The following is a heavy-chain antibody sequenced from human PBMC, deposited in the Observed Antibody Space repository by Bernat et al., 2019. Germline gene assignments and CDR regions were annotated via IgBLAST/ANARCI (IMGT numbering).Heavy chain of an antibody. J-gene: IGHJ2*01. V-gene: IGHV5-10-1*03. D-gene: IGHD3-3*02. Sequence: EVQLVQSGAEVKKPGESLRISCQGSGYTFSTYWITWVRQVPGKGLEWMGRIDPSDSYTNYNPSFQGHVTISADRSISAAFLQWSSLKASDTAIYYCARHRTTVSSIYRHFDLWGRGTLVTVSS. CDR1: GYTFSTYW. CDR2: IDPSDSYT. CDR3: ARHRTTVSSIYRHFDL.